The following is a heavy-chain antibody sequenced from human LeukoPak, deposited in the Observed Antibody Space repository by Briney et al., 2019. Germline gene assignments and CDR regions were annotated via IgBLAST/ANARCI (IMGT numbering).Heavy chain of an antibody. J-gene: IGHJ4*02. D-gene: IGHD3-22*01. CDR2: ISSSGSTI. CDR3: AKDHAYDTSGYYYDY. Sequence: GGSLRLSCAASGFAFSDYYMSWIRQAPGKGLEWVSYISSSGSTIYSADSVQGRFTISRDNSKNTLYLQMNSLRAEDTAVYYCAKDHAYDTSGYYYDYWGQGTLVTVSS. V-gene: IGHV3-11*01. CDR1: GFAFSDYY.